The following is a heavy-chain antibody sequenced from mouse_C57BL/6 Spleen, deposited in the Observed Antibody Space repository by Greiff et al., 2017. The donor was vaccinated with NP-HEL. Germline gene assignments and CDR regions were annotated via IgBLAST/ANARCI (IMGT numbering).Heavy chain of an antibody. CDR3: ARGGIWLLLDY. V-gene: IGHV1-4*01. CDR1: GYTFTSYT. J-gene: IGHJ2*01. CDR2: INPSSGYT. D-gene: IGHD2-2*01. Sequence: QVQLQQSGAELARPGASVKMSCKASGYTFTSYTMHWVKQRPGQGLEWIGYINPSSGYTKYNQKFKDKATLTADKSSSTAYMQLSSLTPEDSAVYYCARGGIWLLLDYWGQGTTLTVSS.